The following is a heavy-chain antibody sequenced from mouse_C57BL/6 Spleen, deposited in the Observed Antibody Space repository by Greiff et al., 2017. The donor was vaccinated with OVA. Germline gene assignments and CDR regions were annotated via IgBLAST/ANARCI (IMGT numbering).Heavy chain of an antibody. CDR1: GFSLTSYG. D-gene: IGHD2-2*01. V-gene: IGHV2-5*01. Sequence: QVQLKESGPGLVQPSQRLSITCTVSGFSLTSYGVHWVRQSPGKGLEWLGVIWRGGSTDYNAAFMSRLSITKDNSKSQVFFKMNSLQADDTAIYYCAKVYYGYDGAMDYWGQGTSVTVSS. J-gene: IGHJ4*01. CDR2: IWRGGST. CDR3: AKVYYGYDGAMDY.